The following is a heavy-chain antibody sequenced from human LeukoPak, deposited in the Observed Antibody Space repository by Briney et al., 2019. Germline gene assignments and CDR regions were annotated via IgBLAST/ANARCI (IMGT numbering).Heavy chain of an antibody. Sequence: QPGGSLRLSCAASGFTFSSYEMSWVRQAPGKGLEWVSYISSSGSTIYYADSVKGRFTISRDNAKNSLYLQMNSLRAEDTAVYYCARDSASLYSGSYSDYWGQGTLVTVSS. CDR2: ISSSGSTI. V-gene: IGHV3-48*03. CDR3: ARDSASLYSGSYSDY. J-gene: IGHJ4*02. D-gene: IGHD1-26*01. CDR1: GFTFSSYE.